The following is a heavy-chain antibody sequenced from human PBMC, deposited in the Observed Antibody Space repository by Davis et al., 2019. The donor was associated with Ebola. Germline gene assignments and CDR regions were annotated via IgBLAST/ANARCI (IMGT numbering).Heavy chain of an antibody. CDR1: GYRFTTYG. V-gene: IGHV7-4-1*04. Sequence: ASVKVSCKASGYRFTTYGIHWVQQAPGQGLEWMGWINTNTGNPTYAKGFTGRFVFSLDTSVNMAYLLINNLKTEDAAVYYCATLPDIWGQGTMVTVSS. CDR2: INTNTGNP. CDR3: ATLPDI. J-gene: IGHJ3*02.